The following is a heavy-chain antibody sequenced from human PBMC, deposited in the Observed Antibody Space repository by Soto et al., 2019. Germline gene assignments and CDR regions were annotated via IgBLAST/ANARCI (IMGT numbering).Heavy chain of an antibody. CDR3: ARDPKTLGYCSSTSCLTSTDY. CDR2: ISAYNGNT. Sequence: ASVKVSCKASGYTFTSYGISWVRQAPGQGLEWMGWISAYNGNTNYAQKLQGRVTMTTDTSTSTAYMELRSLRSDDTAVYYCARDPKTLGYCSSTSCLTSTDYWGQGTLVTVSS. D-gene: IGHD2-2*01. V-gene: IGHV1-18*01. J-gene: IGHJ4*02. CDR1: GYTFTSYG.